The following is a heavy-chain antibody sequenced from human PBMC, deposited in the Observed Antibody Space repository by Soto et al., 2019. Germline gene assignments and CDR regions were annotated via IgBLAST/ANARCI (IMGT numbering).Heavy chain of an antibody. CDR1: GGSISSGGYY. D-gene: IGHD3-3*01. Sequence: SETLSLTCTVSGGSISSGGYYWSWIRQHPGKGLEWIGYIYYSGSTYYNPSLKSRVTISVDTSKNQFSLKLSSVTAADTAVYYCARAPSYYDFWSGLFWFDPWGQGTLVTVSS. CDR3: ARAPSYYDFWSGLFWFDP. V-gene: IGHV4-31*03. CDR2: IYYSGST. J-gene: IGHJ5*02.